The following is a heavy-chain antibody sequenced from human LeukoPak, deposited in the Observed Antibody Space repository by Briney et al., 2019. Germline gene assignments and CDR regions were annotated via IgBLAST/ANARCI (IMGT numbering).Heavy chain of an antibody. CDR3: ARDLVHSAPATVTTNY. Sequence: GGSLRLSCAASGFTVSSNYMSWVRQAPGKGLEWVSVIYSGGGTYYADSVKGRFTISRDNSKNTLYLQMNSLRAEDTAVYYCARDLVHSAPATVTTNYWGQGTLVTVSS. V-gene: IGHV3-66*02. CDR2: IYSGGGT. J-gene: IGHJ4*02. CDR1: GFTVSSNY. D-gene: IGHD4-11*01.